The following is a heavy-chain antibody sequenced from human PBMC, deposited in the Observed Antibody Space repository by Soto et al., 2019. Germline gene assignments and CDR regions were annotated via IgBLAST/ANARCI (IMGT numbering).Heavy chain of an antibody. CDR2: IYYSGST. D-gene: IGHD1-26*01. J-gene: IGHJ6*01. Sequence: SETLSLTCTVSGGSVSSGSYSWSWIRQPPGKGLEWIGYIYYSGSTNYNPSLKTRVTISVDTSKNQFSLKLSSVTAADTAVYYCARDLVGATTVHYYYGMDVCGQGTTVTVSS. CDR3: ARDLVGATTVHYYYGMDV. CDR1: GGSVSSGSYS. V-gene: IGHV4-61*01.